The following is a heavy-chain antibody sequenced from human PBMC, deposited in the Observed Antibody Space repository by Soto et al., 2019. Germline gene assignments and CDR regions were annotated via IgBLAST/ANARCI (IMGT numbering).Heavy chain of an antibody. CDR3: AIERGWSGYCSGGSCYPIGY. J-gene: IGHJ4*02. CDR2: INQDGSEK. V-gene: IGHV3-7*01. D-gene: IGHD2-15*01. Sequence: PGGSLRLSCTASGFSFSSNWMSWVRQAPGKGPEWVANINQDGSEKYCADSVKGRFTISRDNAKNSLYLQLNSLRAEDTGVYYCAIERGWSGYCSGGSCYPIGYWGQGTLVTVSS. CDR1: GFSFSSNW.